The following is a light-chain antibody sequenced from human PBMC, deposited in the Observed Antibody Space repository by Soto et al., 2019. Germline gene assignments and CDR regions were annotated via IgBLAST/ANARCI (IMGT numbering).Light chain of an antibody. Sequence: DIQMTQSPSTLSGPVGDRVTITFLASQTISSWLAWYQQKPGKGPKLLIYKASTLKSGIPSRFRSSGSGTEYTLANSSLLPDDFATYYGEHYYSYSEALGQGTKVELK. V-gene: IGKV1-5*03. CDR3: EHYYSYSEA. J-gene: IGKJ1*01. CDR2: KAS. CDR1: QTISSW.